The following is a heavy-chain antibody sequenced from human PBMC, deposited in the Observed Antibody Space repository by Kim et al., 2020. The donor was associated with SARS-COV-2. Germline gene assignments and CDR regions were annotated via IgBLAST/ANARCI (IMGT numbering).Heavy chain of an antibody. Sequence: SETLSLTCTVSGGPISSSSHYWGWIRQPPGKGLEWIGSIYYSGSTYYNPSLKSRVTISVDTSKNQFSLKLSSVTAADTAVYYCARLDYWGQGTLVTVSS. CDR1: GGPISSSSHY. CDR3: ARLDY. J-gene: IGHJ4*02. V-gene: IGHV4-39*01. CDR2: IYYSGST.